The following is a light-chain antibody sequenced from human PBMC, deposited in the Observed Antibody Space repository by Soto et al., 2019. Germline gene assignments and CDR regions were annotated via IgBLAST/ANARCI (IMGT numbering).Light chain of an antibody. CDR3: QHYGTSSMYT. J-gene: IGKJ2*01. CDR1: QSVSSSY. CDR2: GAS. V-gene: IGKV3-20*01. Sequence: EIVLTQSPGTLSLSPGERATLSCRASQSVSSSYLTWYQQKPGQAPRLLIYGASSRATGIPDRFSGSGSGTAFTLTISGLEPEDFAVYYCQHYGTSSMYTFGQGTKLEIK.